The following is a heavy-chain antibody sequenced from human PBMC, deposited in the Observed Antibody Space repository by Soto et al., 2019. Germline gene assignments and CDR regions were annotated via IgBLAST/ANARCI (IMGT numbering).Heavy chain of an antibody. Sequence: PGGSLRLSCSASGFTFNLYTMHWVRQAPGKGLEWLSDIIDSADSTYYADSVKGRFTISRDNSKSTLYLQMNSLRAEDTALYYCAKGRSYYYYYGVDVWGQGTTVTVSS. V-gene: IGHV3-23*01. CDR2: IIDSADST. CDR3: AKGRSYYYYYGVDV. CDR1: GFTFNLYT. J-gene: IGHJ6*02.